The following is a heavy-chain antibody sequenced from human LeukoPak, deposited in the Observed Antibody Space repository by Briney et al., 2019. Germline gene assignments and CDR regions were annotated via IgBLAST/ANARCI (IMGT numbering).Heavy chain of an antibody. Sequence: SQTLSLTCTVSGGSISSSSYYWGWIRQPPGKGLEWIGSIYYSGSTYYNPSLKSRVTISVDTSKNQFSLKLSSVTAADTAVYYCATTHYSGSYDYWGQGTLVTVSS. CDR1: GGSISSSSYY. CDR2: IYYSGST. CDR3: ATTHYSGSYDY. D-gene: IGHD1-26*01. V-gene: IGHV4-39*01. J-gene: IGHJ4*02.